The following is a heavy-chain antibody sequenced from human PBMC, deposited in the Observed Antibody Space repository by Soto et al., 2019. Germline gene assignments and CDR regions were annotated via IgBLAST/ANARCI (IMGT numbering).Heavy chain of an antibody. D-gene: IGHD6-13*01. Sequence: QVQLVQSGAEVKKPGSSVKVSCKASVGTFSSYAISWVRQAPGQGLEWMGGIIPIFGTANYAQKFQGRVTITADESTSTDYMELSSLRSEDTAVDYCARERRNMYSSRIPFDYWGQGTLVTVSS. V-gene: IGHV1-69*01. CDR1: VGTFSSYA. CDR2: IIPIFGTA. CDR3: ARERRNMYSSRIPFDY. J-gene: IGHJ4*02.